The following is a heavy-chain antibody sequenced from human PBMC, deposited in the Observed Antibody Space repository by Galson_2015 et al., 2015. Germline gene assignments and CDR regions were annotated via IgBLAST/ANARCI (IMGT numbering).Heavy chain of an antibody. Sequence: SVKVSCKAFGYPFTTYYIHWVRQAPGQGLEWLGIIYPKNGTTRYAQKVQGRVSMTRDTSTTTVYMELSSLRSDDTAVYYCAREYSGYDYKGDALDMRGQGTLVTVSS. CDR2: IYPKNGTT. CDR3: AREYSGYDYKGDALDM. D-gene: IGHD5-12*01. J-gene: IGHJ3*02. V-gene: IGHV1-46*01. CDR1: GYPFTTYY.